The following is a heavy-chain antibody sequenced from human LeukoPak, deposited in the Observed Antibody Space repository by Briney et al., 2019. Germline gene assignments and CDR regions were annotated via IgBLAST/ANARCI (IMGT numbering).Heavy chain of an antibody. CDR2: ISSSSSYI. CDR3: ARDHFRYTDY. CDR1: GLTFSSYS. D-gene: IGHD5-18*01. Sequence: GGSLRLSCAASGLTFSSYSMNWVRQAPGKGLEWVSSISSSSSYIYYADSVKGRFTISRDNAKNSLYLQMNSLRAEDTAVYYCARDHFRYTDYWGQGTLVTVSS. J-gene: IGHJ4*02. V-gene: IGHV3-21*01.